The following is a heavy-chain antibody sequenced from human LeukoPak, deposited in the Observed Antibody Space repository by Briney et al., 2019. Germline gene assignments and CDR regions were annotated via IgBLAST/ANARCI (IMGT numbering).Heavy chain of an antibody. V-gene: IGHV4-34*01. CDR1: GGSFGGYY. J-gene: IGHJ6*03. CDR2: INHSGST. D-gene: IGHD2-15*01. Sequence: SETLSLTCAVYGGSFGGYYWSWIRQPPGKGLEWIGEINHSGSTNYNPSLKSRVTISVDTSKYQFSLKLSAVTAADTAVYYCARGLVVVVAEGSYYYYMDVWGKGTTVTVSS. CDR3: ARGLVVVVAEGSYYYYMDV.